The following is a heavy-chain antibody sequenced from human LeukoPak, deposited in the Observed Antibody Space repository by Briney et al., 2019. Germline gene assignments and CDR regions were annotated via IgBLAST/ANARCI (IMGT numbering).Heavy chain of an antibody. Sequence: AASVKVSCKASGYTFTSYGISWVRQAPGQGLEWMGWISAYNGNTNYAQKLQGRVTMTTDTSTSTAYVELRSLRSDDTAVYYCARANYYGSGSYYYYYGMDVWGKGTTVTVSS. CDR2: ISAYNGNT. J-gene: IGHJ6*04. D-gene: IGHD3-10*01. V-gene: IGHV1-18*04. CDR3: ARANYYGSGSYYYYYGMDV. CDR1: GYTFTSYG.